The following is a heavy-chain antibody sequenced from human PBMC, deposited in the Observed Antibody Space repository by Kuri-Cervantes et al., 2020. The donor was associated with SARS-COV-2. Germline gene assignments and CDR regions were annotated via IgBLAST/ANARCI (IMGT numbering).Heavy chain of an antibody. Sequence: LRLSCAVSGGSISSGGYSWSWIRQPPGKGLEWIGYIYHSGSTYYNPSLKSRVTISVDTSKNQFSLKLSSVTAADTAVYYCARDPRYLARGGGFDYWGQGTLVTVSS. CDR3: ARDPRYLARGGGFDY. V-gene: IGHV4-30-2*01. D-gene: IGHD1-14*01. CDR1: GGSISSGGYS. CDR2: IYHSGST. J-gene: IGHJ4*02.